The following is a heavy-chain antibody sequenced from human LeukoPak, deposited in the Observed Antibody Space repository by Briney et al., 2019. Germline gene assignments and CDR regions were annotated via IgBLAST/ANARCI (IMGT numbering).Heavy chain of an antibody. CDR3: ARLRIRRGQLWSLPYFDY. CDR2: INHSGST. CDR1: GGSFSGYY. V-gene: IGHV4-34*01. Sequence: SETLSLTCAAYGGSFSGYYWSWIRQPPGKGLEWIGEINHSGSTNYNPSLKSRVTISVDTSMNQFSLKLSSVTAADTAVYYCARLRIRRGQLWSLPYFDYWGQGTLVTVSS. J-gene: IGHJ4*02. D-gene: IGHD5-18*01.